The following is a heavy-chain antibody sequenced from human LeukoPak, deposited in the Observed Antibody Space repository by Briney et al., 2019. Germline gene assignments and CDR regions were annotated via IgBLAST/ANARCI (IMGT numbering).Heavy chain of an antibody. Sequence: SETLSLTCAVSGGSISSGGYSWSWIRQPPGKGLEWIGYIYHSGSTYYNPSLKSRVTISVDRSKNQFSLKLSSVTAADTAVYYCARAITFGGVIATNWFDPWGQGTLVTVPS. CDR2: IYHSGST. J-gene: IGHJ5*02. D-gene: IGHD3-16*02. CDR3: ARAITFGGVIATNWFDP. V-gene: IGHV4-30-2*01. CDR1: GGSISSGGYS.